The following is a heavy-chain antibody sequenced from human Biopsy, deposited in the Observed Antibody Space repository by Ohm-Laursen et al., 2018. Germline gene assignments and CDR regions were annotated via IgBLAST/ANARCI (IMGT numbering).Heavy chain of an antibody. Sequence: GSLRLSCTAPGFTFSSYAMTWFRQSPGKGLEWVSSTNNNGGRTYYTDSVKGRFTISRDNSKNTLYLQMSSLRAEDTAVYYCANWNYYYDSSGPPAFDVWGQGTMVTVSS. V-gene: IGHV3-23*01. CDR3: ANWNYYYDSSGPPAFDV. CDR1: GFTFSSYA. D-gene: IGHD3-22*01. J-gene: IGHJ3*01. CDR2: TNNNGGRT.